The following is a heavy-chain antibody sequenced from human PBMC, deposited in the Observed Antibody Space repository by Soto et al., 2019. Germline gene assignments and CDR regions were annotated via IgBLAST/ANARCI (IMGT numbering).Heavy chain of an antibody. V-gene: IGHV3-15*01. CDR2: IKSKTDGGTA. D-gene: IGHD3-9*01. CDR3: TTGIYYDFLTCYHNVAH. CDR1: GFNLRHPW. Sequence: EVQLLESGGGLVKPGGSLRLSCAAYGFNLRHPWMTWVRQAAGKGLEWVGHIKSKTDGGTADYAAPGKGRITISRGASKNTIYLQMNSLKTEDKAVYYSTTGIYYDFLTCYHNVAHWGQGTVVTVSS. J-gene: IGHJ5*02.